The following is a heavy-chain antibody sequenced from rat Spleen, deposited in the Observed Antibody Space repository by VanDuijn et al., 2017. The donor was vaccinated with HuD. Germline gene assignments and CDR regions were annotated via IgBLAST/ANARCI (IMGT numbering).Heavy chain of an antibody. CDR1: GFTFSDYY. CDR3: TRELDA. CDR2: ISYDGGSS. Sequence: EVLFVASDGGLVQPGMSLKLSCAASGFTFSDYYMAWVRQAPTKGLKWVASISYDGGSSYYRDSVKGRFTISRDNAKSSLYLQMDSLRSEDTATYYCTRELDAWGQGASVTVSS. J-gene: IGHJ4*01. V-gene: IGHV5-20*01.